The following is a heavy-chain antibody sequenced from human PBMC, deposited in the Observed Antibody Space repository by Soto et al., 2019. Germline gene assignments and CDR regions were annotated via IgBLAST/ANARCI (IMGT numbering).Heavy chain of an antibody. CDR3: ARDHGGGGLTLEY. V-gene: IGHV3-11*01. J-gene: IGHJ4*02. CDR2: ISNSGSIT. Sequence: QVHLEESGGGLVKPGGSLRLSCTASGFIFSDYYMSWIRQAPGKGLEWVSDISNSGSITHHADSVEARFTISRDNAKDSLYLQMNSLRPEDSAIYYCARDHGGGGLTLEYWGQGTLVTVSS. CDR1: GFIFSDYY. D-gene: IGHD3-16*01.